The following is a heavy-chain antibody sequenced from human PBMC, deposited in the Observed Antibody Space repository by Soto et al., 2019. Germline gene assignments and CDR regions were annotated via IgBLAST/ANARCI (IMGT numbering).Heavy chain of an antibody. CDR2: IIPILGIA. V-gene: IGHV1-69*08. Sequence: QVQLVQSGAEVKKPGSSVKVSCKASGGTFSSYTISWVRQAPGQGLEWMGRIIPILGIANYAQKFQGRVTITADKSTSTDYMELSSLRYEDTAVYYCAREEYDTRQWLVRFCYYGMDVWGQGTTVTVSS. J-gene: IGHJ6*02. CDR1: GGTFSSYT. CDR3: AREEYDTRQWLVRFCYYGMDV. D-gene: IGHD6-19*01.